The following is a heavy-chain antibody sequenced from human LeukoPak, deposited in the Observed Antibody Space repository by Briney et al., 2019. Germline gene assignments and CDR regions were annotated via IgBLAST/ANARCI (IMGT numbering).Heavy chain of an antibody. Sequence: GGSLRLSCAASGFTFSWYFMLGVRQAPGRGREGVAGIWYDGSNKYYADPVKGRFTISRDNSKNTLYLQMNSLRAEDTAVYYCAREGSPPYYYYGMDAWGQGTTVTVSS. J-gene: IGHJ6*02. CDR3: AREGSPPYYYYGMDA. V-gene: IGHV3-33*01. CDR2: IWYDGSNK. CDR1: GFTFSWYF.